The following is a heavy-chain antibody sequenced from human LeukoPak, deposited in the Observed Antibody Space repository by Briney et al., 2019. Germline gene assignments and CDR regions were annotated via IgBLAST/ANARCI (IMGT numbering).Heavy chain of an antibody. D-gene: IGHD3-16*01. CDR2: ISSSGGST. J-gene: IGHJ6*02. CDR1: GFAFSNYA. Sequence: GGSLRLSCAASGFAFSNYAMSWVRQAPGKGLEWVSVISSSGGSTYYADSVKGRFSISRDNAKNSLYLQMSNLRAEDTAVYFCARGGGLDVWGQGATVTVSS. V-gene: IGHV3-23*01. CDR3: ARGGGLDV.